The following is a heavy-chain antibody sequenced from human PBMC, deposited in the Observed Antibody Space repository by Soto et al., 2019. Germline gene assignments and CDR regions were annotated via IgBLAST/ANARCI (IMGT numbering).Heavy chain of an antibody. CDR3: ARVHDYGDYLDAFDI. D-gene: IGHD4-17*01. J-gene: IGHJ3*02. V-gene: IGHV1-2*02. CDR2: INPNSGGT. Sequence: QVQLVQSGAEVKKPGASVKVSCKASGYTFTGYYMHWVRQAPGQGLEWMGWINPNSGGTNYAQKFQGRVTMSRDTSISTAYMELSRLRSDDTAVYYCARVHDYGDYLDAFDIWGQGTMVTVSS. CDR1: GYTFTGYY.